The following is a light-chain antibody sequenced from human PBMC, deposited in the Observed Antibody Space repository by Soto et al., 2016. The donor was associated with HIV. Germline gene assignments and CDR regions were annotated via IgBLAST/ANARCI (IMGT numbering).Light chain of an antibody. V-gene: IGKV1-39*01. CDR3: QQSYSTPPT. J-gene: IGKJ2*01. Sequence: DIQMTQSPSSLSASMGDRVTITCRASQTISRYLNWYQQKPGKAPKLLIYAASSLQIGVPSKFSGSGSGTNFTLTISSLQPEDFATYYXQQSYSTPPTFGQGPAGDQT. CDR2: AAS. CDR1: QTISRY.